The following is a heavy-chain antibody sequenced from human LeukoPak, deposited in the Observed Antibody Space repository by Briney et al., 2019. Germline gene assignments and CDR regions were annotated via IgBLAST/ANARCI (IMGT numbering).Heavy chain of an antibody. J-gene: IGHJ5*02. CDR3: ARDPVGDHQTQGWFDP. D-gene: IGHD2-21*02. V-gene: IGHV4-4*07. Sequence: PSETLCLTCTVSGGSISSFYWSWIRQPAGKGLEWIGRIYTSGSTNYNPSLKSRVTMSVDTSKNQFSLKLSSVTAADTAVYYCARDPVGDHQTQGWFDPWGQGTLVTVSS. CDR1: GGSISSFY. CDR2: IYTSGST.